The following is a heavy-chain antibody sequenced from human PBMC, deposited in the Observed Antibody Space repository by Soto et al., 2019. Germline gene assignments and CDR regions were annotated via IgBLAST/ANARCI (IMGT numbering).Heavy chain of an antibody. CDR2: IYYSGST. V-gene: IGHV4-39*01. Sequence: QLQLQESGPGLVKPSETLSLTCTVSGGSISSSSYYWGWIRQPPGKGLEWIGSIYYSGSTYYNPSLKSRVTISGDTSKNQFSLKLSSVTAADTAVYYCARRRGGFYCRGGSCYGMDVWGQGTTVTVSS. J-gene: IGHJ6*02. CDR3: ARRRGGFYCRGGSCYGMDV. CDR1: GGSISSSSYY. D-gene: IGHD2-15*01.